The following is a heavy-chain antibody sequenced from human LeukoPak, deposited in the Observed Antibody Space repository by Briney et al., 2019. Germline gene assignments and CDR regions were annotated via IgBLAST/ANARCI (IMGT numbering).Heavy chain of an antibody. Sequence: GGSLRLSCAASGFTVSSSYMSWVRRAPGKGLECVTAIYSGGGTYYADSVKGRFSISRDNSKNTLSLQMNSLRAEDTAVYYCAREAITAGRGYYFDYWGQGTLVTVSS. D-gene: IGHD6-13*01. CDR1: GFTVSSSY. J-gene: IGHJ4*02. CDR2: IYSGGGT. CDR3: AREAITAGRGYYFDY. V-gene: IGHV3-66*01.